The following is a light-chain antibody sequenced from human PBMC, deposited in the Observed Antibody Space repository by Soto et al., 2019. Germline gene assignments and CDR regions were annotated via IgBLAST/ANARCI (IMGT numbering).Light chain of an antibody. Sequence: PGERATLSCRASQSVSSSYLAWYQQTPGQAPRLLIYGASSRATGIPDRFSGSGSGTDFTLTISRLEPEDFAVYYCQQYGSSPFTFGPGTKVDIK. V-gene: IGKV3-20*01. CDR2: GAS. CDR1: QSVSSSY. J-gene: IGKJ3*01. CDR3: QQYGSSPFT.